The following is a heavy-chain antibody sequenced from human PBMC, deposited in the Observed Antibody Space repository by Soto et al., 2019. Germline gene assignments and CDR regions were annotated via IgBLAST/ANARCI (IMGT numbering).Heavy chain of an antibody. J-gene: IGHJ6*02. CDR2: MNPNSGNV. CDR3: ARGYSNYGYYGMDV. CDR1: GYTFTNHD. Sequence: QVQLVQSGAEVKKPGASVKVSCKASGYTFTNHDINWVRQATGQGLEWMGWMNPNSGNVGYAQKFQGRVTMTRTTSISTAYMELSSLRSEDTAVYYCARGYSNYGYYGMDVWGQGTTVTVSS. V-gene: IGHV1-8*01. D-gene: IGHD4-4*01.